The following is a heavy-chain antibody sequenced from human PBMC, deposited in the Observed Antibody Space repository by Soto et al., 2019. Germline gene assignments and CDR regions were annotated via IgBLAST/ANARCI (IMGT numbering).Heavy chain of an antibody. Sequence: ASGKVSCKASGYTFTGYYMHWVRQAPGQGLEWMGWINPNSGGTNYAQKFQGRVTMTRDTSISTAYMELSRLRSDDTAVYYCARAPNPYSSSSGWFDPWGQGTLVTVSS. D-gene: IGHD6-6*01. V-gene: IGHV1-2*02. CDR2: INPNSGGT. CDR1: GYTFTGYY. J-gene: IGHJ5*02. CDR3: ARAPNPYSSSSGWFDP.